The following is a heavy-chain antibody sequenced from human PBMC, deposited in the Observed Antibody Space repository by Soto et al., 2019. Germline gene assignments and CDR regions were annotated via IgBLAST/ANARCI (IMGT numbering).Heavy chain of an antibody. J-gene: IGHJ6*03. V-gene: IGHV4-39*01. CDR3: ARHPVATILRRVIIPADHPNDYNIDV. CDR2: IYYSAST. D-gene: IGHD3-10*01. Sequence: QLQLQESVPGLVRPSETLSLTCTVSGGSISSSSYYWGWIRQPPRKGLEWIASIYYSASTYYNPSLRRRYNLSVDKSKNQISLKVSSVTAAVSAVYYCARHPVATILRRVIIPADHPNDYNIDVCGKGTTVAFSS. CDR1: GGSISSSSYY.